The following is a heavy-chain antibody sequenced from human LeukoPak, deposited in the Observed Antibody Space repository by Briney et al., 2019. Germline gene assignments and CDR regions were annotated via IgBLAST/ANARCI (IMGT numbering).Heavy chain of an antibody. CDR1: GFSFSSYA. V-gene: IGHV3-23*01. CDR3: AKDCSSTSCPTSDY. J-gene: IGHJ4*02. D-gene: IGHD2-2*01. CDR2: ISGSGVST. Sequence: PAGSLRLSCAVSGFSFSSYAMSWVRQAPGKGLEWVTAISGSGVSTYYADSVKGRFTISRDNSKNTLYLQMSSLRAEDTAIHYCAKDCSSTSCPTSDYWGQGTLVTVSS.